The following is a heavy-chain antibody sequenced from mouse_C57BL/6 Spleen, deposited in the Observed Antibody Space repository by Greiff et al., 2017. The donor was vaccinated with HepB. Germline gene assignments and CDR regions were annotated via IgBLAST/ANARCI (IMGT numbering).Heavy chain of an antibody. CDR2: IYPGDGDT. CDR3: ARTSNSAWFAY. J-gene: IGHJ3*01. V-gene: IGHV1-82*01. D-gene: IGHD2-5*01. Sequence: VKLMESGPELVKPGASVKISCKASGYAFSSSWMNWVKQRPGKGLEWIGRIYPGDGDTNYNGKFKGKATLTADKSSSTAYMQLSSLTSEDSAVYFCARTSNSAWFAYWGQGTLVTFSA. CDR1: GYAFSSSW.